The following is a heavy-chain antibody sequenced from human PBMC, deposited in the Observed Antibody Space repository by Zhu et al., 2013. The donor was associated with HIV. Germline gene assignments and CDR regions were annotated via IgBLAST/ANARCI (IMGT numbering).Heavy chain of an antibody. D-gene: IGHD1-20*01. CDR2: ISYDGSNK. V-gene: IGHV3-30-3*01. J-gene: IGHJ4*02. CDR1: GFTFSSYA. CDR3: ARDSLSEYGRYNWNAWFRGGTPDY. Sequence: VQLVESGGGVVQPGRSLRLSCAASGFTFSSYAMHWVRQAPGKGLEWVAVISYDGSNKYYADSVKGRFTISRDNSKNTLYLQMNSLRAEDTAVYYCARDSLSEYGRYNWNAWFRGGTPDYWGQGTLVTVSS.